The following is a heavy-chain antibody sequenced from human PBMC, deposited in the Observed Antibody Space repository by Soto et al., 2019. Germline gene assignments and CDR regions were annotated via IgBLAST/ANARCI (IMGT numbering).Heavy chain of an antibody. Sequence: ASVKVSCKASGYTFTSYYMHWVRQAPGQGLEWMGIINPSGGSTSYAQKFQGRVTMTRDTSTSTVYMELSSLRSEDTAVYYSARDVSAIVVVTAMGYCGQRSLGPVSS. V-gene: IGHV1-46*01. D-gene: IGHD2-21*02. CDR3: ARDVSAIVVVTAMGY. CDR2: INPSGGST. J-gene: IGHJ4*02. CDR1: GYTFTSYY.